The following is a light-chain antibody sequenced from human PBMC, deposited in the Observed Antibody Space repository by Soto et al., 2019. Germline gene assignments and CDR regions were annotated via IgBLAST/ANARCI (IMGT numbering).Light chain of an antibody. CDR2: GAS. Sequence: EIVFTQSPGTLSLSPGERAILSCRASQSVSNNYLAWYQQKPGQAPKILIYGASNRATGIPHRFSGSGSGTDFALTLSSRGPGDFSVEYCQHYGGSPPFTFGPGTKVDIK. V-gene: IGKV3-20*01. CDR3: QHYGGSPPFT. J-gene: IGKJ3*01. CDR1: QSVSNNY.